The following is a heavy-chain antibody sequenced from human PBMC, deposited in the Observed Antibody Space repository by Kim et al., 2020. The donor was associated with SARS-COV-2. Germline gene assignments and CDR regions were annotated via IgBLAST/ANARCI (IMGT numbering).Heavy chain of an antibody. D-gene: IGHD4-17*01. Sequence: SETLSLTCHVSGGSVSSGSYYWSWLRQPPGKGLEWIGYIYYSGSTHYNPSLKSRGTISVATSKNQFSLKLSSVTAADTAVYCCARAATVTTWGYYGMDVWGQGTTVTVSS. CDR3: ARAATVTTWGYYGMDV. J-gene: IGHJ6*02. CDR1: GGSVSSGSYY. CDR2: IYYSGST. V-gene: IGHV4-61*01.